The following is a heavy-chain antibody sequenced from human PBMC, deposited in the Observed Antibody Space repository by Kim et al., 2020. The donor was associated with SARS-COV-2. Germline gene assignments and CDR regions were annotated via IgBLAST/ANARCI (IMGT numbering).Heavy chain of an antibody. Sequence: YAASGKSRFTISRANAKNSLYLQMNSLRAEDTAVYYCAGTGSTVVTPFDYWGQGTLVTVSS. V-gene: IGHV3-11*06. D-gene: IGHD2-21*02. CDR3: AGTGSTVVTPFDY. J-gene: IGHJ4*02.